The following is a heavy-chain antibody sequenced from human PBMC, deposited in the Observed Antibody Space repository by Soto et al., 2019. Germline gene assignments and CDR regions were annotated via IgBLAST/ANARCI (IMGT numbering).Heavy chain of an antibody. CDR1: GYTFTSYY. CDR3: ARANEPSRHSYGPQDYYYYYGMDV. Sequence: ASVKVSCKASGYTFTSYYMHWVRQAPGQGLEWMGIINPSGGSTGYAQKFQGRVTMTRDTSTSTVYMELSSLRSEDTAVYCCARANEPSRHSYGPQDYYYYYGMDVWGQGTTVTVSS. D-gene: IGHD5-18*01. V-gene: IGHV1-46*01. J-gene: IGHJ6*02. CDR2: INPSGGST.